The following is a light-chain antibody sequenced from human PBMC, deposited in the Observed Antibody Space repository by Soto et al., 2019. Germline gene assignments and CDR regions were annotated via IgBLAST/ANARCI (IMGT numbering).Light chain of an antibody. CDR1: SSNIGAGYD. CDR3: QSYDRSLSGSYV. Sequence: QSVLTQPPSVSVAPGQRVTISCTGSSSNIGAGYDVHWYQQLPGTAPKLLIYGNSNRPSGVPDRFSGSKSGTSASLAITGLQAEDEADYYCQSYDRSLSGSYVFGTGTKLTVL. J-gene: IGLJ1*01. V-gene: IGLV1-40*01. CDR2: GNS.